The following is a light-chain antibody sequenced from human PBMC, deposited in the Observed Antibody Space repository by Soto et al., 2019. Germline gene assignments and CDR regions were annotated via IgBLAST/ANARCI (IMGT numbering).Light chain of an antibody. V-gene: IGLV2-8*01. CDR1: SSDVGRYNY. CDR2: EVS. CDR3: SSYAGNSRYV. J-gene: IGLJ1*01. Sequence: QSVLTQPPSASGSPGQSVTISCTGTSSDVGRYNYISWYQQRPGKAPKLIIYEVSKRPSGVPDRLSGFKYGNTASLTVSGLQAGDEANYYCSSYAGNSRYVFGTGTKVIVL.